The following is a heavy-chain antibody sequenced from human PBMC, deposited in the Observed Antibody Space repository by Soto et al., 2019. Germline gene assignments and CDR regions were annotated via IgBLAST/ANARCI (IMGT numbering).Heavy chain of an antibody. Sequence: QLQLQESGSGLVKPSQTLSLTCAVSGGSISSGGYSWSWIRQPPGKGLEWIGYIYHSGSAYYNPSLKSRVTISVDRSKNQFSLKLSSVTAADTAVYYCARNIVVVVAAYERINWFDPWGQGTLVTVSS. J-gene: IGHJ5*02. CDR3: ARNIVVVVAAYERINWFDP. D-gene: IGHD2-15*01. V-gene: IGHV4-30-2*01. CDR1: GGSISSGGYS. CDR2: IYHSGSA.